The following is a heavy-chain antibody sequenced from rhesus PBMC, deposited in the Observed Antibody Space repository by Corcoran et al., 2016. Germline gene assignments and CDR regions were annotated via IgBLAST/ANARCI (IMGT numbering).Heavy chain of an antibody. CDR2: IEGHTERP. CDR3: ARAVTLRYSGNWNGVY. CDR1: GMSISGNW. D-gene: IGHD6-25*01. Sequence: QVQLQESGPGLVRPWETLSLTCIVPGMSISGNWWSWSRQAPGKGLEGIGGIEGHTERPSFQSTLQSLITMSKAASKDQYSLGLTSWTAEETAVYYCARAVTLRYSGNWNGVYWGRGILVTVSS. V-gene: IGHV4-80*01. J-gene: IGHJ4*01.